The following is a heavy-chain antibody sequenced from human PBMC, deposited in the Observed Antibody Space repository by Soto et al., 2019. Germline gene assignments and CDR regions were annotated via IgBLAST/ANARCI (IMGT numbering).Heavy chain of an antibody. CDR1: GGAIYAYY. V-gene: IGHV4-59*01. CDR2: IYYSGRT. J-gene: IGHJ4*01. CDR3: ARGGHDFAFDS. D-gene: IGHD5-12*01. Sequence: SETLSLTCTVSGGAIYAYYWSWIRQPPGKGLEWIGDIYYSGRTNYNPSLKSRVTISVDTSKSQFSLNLRSVTAADTAVYYCARGGHDFAFDSWGHGGLVTVSS.